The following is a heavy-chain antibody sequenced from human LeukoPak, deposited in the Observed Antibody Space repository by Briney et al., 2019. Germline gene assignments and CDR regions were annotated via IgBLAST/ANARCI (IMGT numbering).Heavy chain of an antibody. CDR1: GGSISSYY. Sequence: SETLSLTCTVSGGSISSYYWSWIRQPAGKGLEWLGRIYTSGSTNYNPSLKSRVTMSVDTSKNQFSLKLSSVTAADTAVYYCARGRAHSGSRPPYYYYYYMDVWGKGSTVTVSS. J-gene: IGHJ6*03. CDR3: ARGRAHSGSRPPYYYYYYMDV. D-gene: IGHD1-26*01. CDR2: IYTSGST. V-gene: IGHV4-4*07.